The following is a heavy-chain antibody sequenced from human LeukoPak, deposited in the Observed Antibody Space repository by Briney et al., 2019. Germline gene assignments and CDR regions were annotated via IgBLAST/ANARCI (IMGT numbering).Heavy chain of an antibody. J-gene: IGHJ4*02. CDR3: ARLLWFGELFPYYFDY. V-gene: IGHV4-39*01. CDR2: IYYSGST. Sequence: GSLRLSCAASGFTFSSNYMSWVRQPPGKGLEWIGSIYYSGSTYYNPSLKSRVTISVDTSKNQFSLKLSSVTAADTAVYYCARLLWFGELFPYYFDYWGQGTLVTVSS. D-gene: IGHD3-10*01. CDR1: GFTFSSNY.